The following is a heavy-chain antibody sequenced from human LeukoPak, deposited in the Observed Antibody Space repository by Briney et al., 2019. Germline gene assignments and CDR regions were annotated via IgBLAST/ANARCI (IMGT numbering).Heavy chain of an antibody. CDR1: GGSMSTYY. CDR2: DYYDGNN. Sequence: SETLSLTCTVSGGSMSTYYWSWIRQPPGKGLECIGYDYYDGNNDYNPSLKSRVNTSIDTSKKQFSLRLTSVTAADTAVYYCARVKDDNNYDRAFDIWGQGTMVTVSS. V-gene: IGHV4-59*01. J-gene: IGHJ3*02. D-gene: IGHD5-24*01. CDR3: ARVKDDNNYDRAFDI.